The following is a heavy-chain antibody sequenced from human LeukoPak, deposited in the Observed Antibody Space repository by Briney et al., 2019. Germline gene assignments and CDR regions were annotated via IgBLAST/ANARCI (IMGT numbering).Heavy chain of an antibody. J-gene: IGHJ4*02. D-gene: IGHD3-10*01. CDR1: GFTVSSNY. V-gene: IGHV3-53*01. CDR3: AKLSSGSYTFDY. CDR2: IYSGGST. Sequence: GGSLRLSCAAFGFTVSSNYMSWVRQAPGKGLEWVSVIYSGGSTYYADSVKGRFTISRDNSKNTLYLQMNSLRAEDTAVYYCAKLSSGSYTFDYWGQGTLVTVSS.